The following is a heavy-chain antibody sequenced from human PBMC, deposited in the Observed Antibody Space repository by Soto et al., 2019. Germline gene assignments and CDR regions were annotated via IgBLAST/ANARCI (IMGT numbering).Heavy chain of an antibody. CDR2: ISYDGSKQ. J-gene: IGHJ4*02. D-gene: IGHD1-26*01. V-gene: IGHV3-30*18. CDR1: GFTFRNYG. CDR3: AKDYLGGSYAFDY. Sequence: QVQLVESGGGVVQPGRSLRLSCAASGFTFRNYGMHWVRQAPGKGLEWVAVISYDGSKQYYADSVKGRFTISRDNSKNTLYLQMNSLRAEDKTVYYCAKDYLGGSYAFDYWGQGTLVTVSS.